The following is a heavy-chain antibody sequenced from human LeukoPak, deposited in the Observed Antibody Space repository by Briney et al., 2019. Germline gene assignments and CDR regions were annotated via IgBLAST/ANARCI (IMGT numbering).Heavy chain of an antibody. CDR3: AREGLLWFGEFVYYYYYYMDV. CDR2: IYYSGST. CDR1: GGSISSSY. D-gene: IGHD3-10*01. J-gene: IGHJ6*03. Sequence: SETLSLTCSVSGGSISSSYWSWIRQPPGKGLEWIGYIYYSGSTNYNASLKSRVTMSVDTSKNQFSLKLSSVTAADTAVYYCAREGLLWFGEFVYYYYYYMDVWGKGTTVTISS. V-gene: IGHV4-59*12.